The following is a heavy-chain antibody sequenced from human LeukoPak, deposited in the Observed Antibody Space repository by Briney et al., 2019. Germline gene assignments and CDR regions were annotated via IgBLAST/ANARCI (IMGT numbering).Heavy chain of an antibody. D-gene: IGHD3-22*01. CDR1: GFTFSSYA. CDR3: AKEGDYYDSSGYYDYCYYGMDV. Sequence: GGSLRLSCAASGFTFSSYAMSWVRQAPGKGLEWVSAISGSGGSTYYADSVKGRFTISRDNSKNTLYLQMNSLRAEDTAVYYCAKEGDYYDSSGYYDYCYYGMDVWGQGTTVTVSS. J-gene: IGHJ6*02. CDR2: ISGSGGST. V-gene: IGHV3-23*01.